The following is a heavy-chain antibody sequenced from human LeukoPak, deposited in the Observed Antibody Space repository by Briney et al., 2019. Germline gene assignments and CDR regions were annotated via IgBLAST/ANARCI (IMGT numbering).Heavy chain of an antibody. D-gene: IGHD5-24*01. CDR1: GASMTNYY. CDR3: ARGNGYNYY. CDR2: IYYSGST. Sequence: SETLPLTCTVSGASMTNYYWAWIRQPPGKGLEWIGYIYYSGSTNYNPSLKSRVTISVDTSKNQFSLKLSSATAADTAVYYCARGNGYNYYWGQGTLVTVSS. V-gene: IGHV4-59*01. J-gene: IGHJ4*02.